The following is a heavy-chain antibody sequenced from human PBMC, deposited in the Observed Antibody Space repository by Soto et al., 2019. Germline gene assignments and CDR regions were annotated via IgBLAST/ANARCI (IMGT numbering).Heavy chain of an antibody. Sequence: PGGSLRLSCAASGFSFSSSAMTWARQAPGKGLEWVSFISASSTSTYYADSVQGRFTISRDNSKNTRYLQMSSLRAEDTALYYCVKFGAPRYFDYWGQGTPVTVSS. D-gene: IGHD3-16*01. CDR3: VKFGAPRYFDY. J-gene: IGHJ4*02. CDR1: GFSFSSSA. CDR2: ISASSTST. V-gene: IGHV3-23*01.